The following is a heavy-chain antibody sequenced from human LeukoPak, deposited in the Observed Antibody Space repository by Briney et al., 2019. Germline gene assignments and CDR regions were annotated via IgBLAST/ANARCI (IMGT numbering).Heavy chain of an antibody. CDR3: ASNRDGYRLI. D-gene: IGHD5-24*01. V-gene: IGHV4-34*01. CDR1: GGSFSGYY. Sequence: KTSETLSLTCAVYGGSFSGYYWSWIRQPPGKGLEWIGEINHSGSTNYNLSLKSRVTISVDTSKNQFSLKLSSVTAADTAVYYCASNRDGYRLIWGQGTLVTVSS. J-gene: IGHJ4*02. CDR2: INHSGST.